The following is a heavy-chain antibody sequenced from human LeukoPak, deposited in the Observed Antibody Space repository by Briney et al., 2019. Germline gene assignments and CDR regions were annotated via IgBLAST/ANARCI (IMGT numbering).Heavy chain of an antibody. CDR2: IIPIFGTA. CDR1: GGTFSSYA. V-gene: IGHV1-69*05. D-gene: IGHD3-22*01. Sequence: SVKVSCKASGGTFSSYAISWERQAPGQGLEWMGRIIPIFGTANYAQKFQGRVTITTDESTSTAYMELSSLRSEDTAVYYCARDYYDSSGYYWWGQGTLVTVSS. CDR3: ARDYYDSSGYYW. J-gene: IGHJ4*02.